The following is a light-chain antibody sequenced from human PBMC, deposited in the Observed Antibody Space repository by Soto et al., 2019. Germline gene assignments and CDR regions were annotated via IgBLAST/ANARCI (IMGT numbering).Light chain of an antibody. CDR2: VSS. CDR1: QGISSC. J-gene: IGKJ1*01. V-gene: IGKV1-12*01. Sequence: DIQMTQSPSSVSASVGDRVTITCRSSQGISSCLDWYQHKPGKSPKLLIYVSSSLQICVLSRFRGSGSGTDFTITIRRLQTEDFATYYCQQATSFPWTFGQGTQVEI. CDR3: QQATSFPWT.